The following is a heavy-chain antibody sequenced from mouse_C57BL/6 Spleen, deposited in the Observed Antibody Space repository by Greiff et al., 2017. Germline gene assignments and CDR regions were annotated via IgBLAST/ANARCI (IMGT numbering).Heavy chain of an antibody. Sequence: VQLQQPGAELVMPGASVKLSCKASGYTFTSYWMHWVKQRPGQGLEWIGEIDPSDSYTNYNQKFKGKSTLTVDKSSSTAYMQLSSLTSEDSAVYYWARGSSSDAMDYWGQGTSVTVSS. D-gene: IGHD1-1*01. CDR1: GYTFTSYW. CDR2: IDPSDSYT. J-gene: IGHJ4*01. CDR3: ARGSSSDAMDY. V-gene: IGHV1-69*01.